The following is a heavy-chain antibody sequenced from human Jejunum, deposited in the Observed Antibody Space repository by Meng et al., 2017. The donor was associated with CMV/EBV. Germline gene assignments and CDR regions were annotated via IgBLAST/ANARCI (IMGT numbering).Heavy chain of an antibody. CDR1: GYTFTTNF. D-gene: IGHD1-26*01. CDR2: INPNTGDT. J-gene: IGHJ4*02. CDR3: AKDGGSYLDYYFDY. V-gene: IGHV1-2*02. Sequence: GYTFTTNFIHWVRQAPGQGLEWMGWINPNTGDTNYAQKFQGRVTMTRDMSINTVYMELTRLRSDDTAVYYCAKDGGSYLDYYFDYWGQGTLVTVSS.